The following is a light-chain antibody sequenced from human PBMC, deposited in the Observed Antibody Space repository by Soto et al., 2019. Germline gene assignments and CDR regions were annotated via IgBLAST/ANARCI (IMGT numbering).Light chain of an antibody. J-gene: IGLJ2*01. CDR3: SSYTRSDTLI. CDR1: INDIGGYNY. CDR2: DVS. V-gene: IGLV2-14*03. Sequence: QSALTQPASVSGPPGQSITISCTGTINDIGGYNYVSWYQQHPGKVPKLLIYDVSNRPSGVSGRFSGSKSGNTASLTIAGLQADDEADYHCSSYTRSDTLIFGGGTKLTVL.